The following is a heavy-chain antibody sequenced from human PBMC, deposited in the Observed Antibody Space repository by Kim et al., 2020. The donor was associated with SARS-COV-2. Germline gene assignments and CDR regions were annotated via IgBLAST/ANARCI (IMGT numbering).Heavy chain of an antibody. CDR3: ASSHSGEPHYYYYGMDV. CDR1: GFTFSSYS. J-gene: IGHJ6*02. D-gene: IGHD7-27*01. V-gene: IGHV3-21*01. CDR2: ISSSSSYI. Sequence: GGSLRLSCAASGFTFSSYSMNWVRQAPGKGLEWVSSISSSSSYIYYADSVKGRFTISRDNAKNSLYLQMNSLRAEDTAVYYCASSHSGEPHYYYYGMDVWGQGTTVTVSS.